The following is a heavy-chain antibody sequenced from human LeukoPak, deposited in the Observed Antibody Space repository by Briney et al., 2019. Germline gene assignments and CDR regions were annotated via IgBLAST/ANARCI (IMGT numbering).Heavy chain of an antibody. CDR3: ARAYGIAAAGTLQQYYYYMDV. Sequence: GGSLRLSCAASGFTFSSYGMHWVRQAPGKGLEWVAFIRYDGSNKYYADSVKGRFTISRDNSKNTLYLQMNSLRAEDTAVYYCARAYGIAAAGTLQQYYYYMDVWGKGTTVTVSS. CDR2: IRYDGSNK. V-gene: IGHV3-30*02. J-gene: IGHJ6*03. CDR1: GFTFSSYG. D-gene: IGHD6-13*01.